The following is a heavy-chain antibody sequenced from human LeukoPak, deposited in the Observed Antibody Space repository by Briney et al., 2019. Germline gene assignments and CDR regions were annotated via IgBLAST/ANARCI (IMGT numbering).Heavy chain of an antibody. V-gene: IGHV4-59*12. D-gene: IGHD6-13*01. CDR2: IYYSGST. Sequence: PSETLSLTCTVSGGSISSYYWSWIRQPPGKGLEWIGYIYYSGSTNYNPSLKSRVTISVDTSKNQFSLKLSSVTAADTTVYYCARAHSSSWYQALNWFDPWGQGTLVTVSS. J-gene: IGHJ5*02. CDR1: GGSISSYY. CDR3: ARAHSSSWYQALNWFDP.